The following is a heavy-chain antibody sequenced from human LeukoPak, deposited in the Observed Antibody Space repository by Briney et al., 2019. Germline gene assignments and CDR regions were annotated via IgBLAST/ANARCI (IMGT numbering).Heavy chain of an antibody. J-gene: IGHJ4*02. CDR2: ISSSGSPI. CDR1: GFTFSSYE. CDR3: VLRGAVAAADF. D-gene: IGHD6-19*01. V-gene: IGHV3-48*03. Sequence: PGGSLRLSCAASGFTFSSYEMNWVRQAPGKGLEWVSYISSSGSPIYYADSVKGRFTISRDNAKNSLYLQMNSLRAEDTAICYCVLRGAVAAADFWGQGTLVTVSS.